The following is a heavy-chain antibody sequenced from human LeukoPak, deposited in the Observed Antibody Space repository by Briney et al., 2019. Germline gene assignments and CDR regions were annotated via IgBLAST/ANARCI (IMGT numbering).Heavy chain of an antibody. Sequence: PSETLSLTCTVSGGSISSGGYYWSWIRQPPGKGLEWIGYIYHSGSTYYNPSLKSRVTISVDTSKNQFSLKLSSVTAADTAVYYCARQKWEPFYFDYWGQGTLVTVSS. CDR2: IYHSGST. CDR1: GGSISSGGYY. D-gene: IGHD1-26*01. J-gene: IGHJ4*02. V-gene: IGHV4-30-2*01. CDR3: ARQKWEPFYFDY.